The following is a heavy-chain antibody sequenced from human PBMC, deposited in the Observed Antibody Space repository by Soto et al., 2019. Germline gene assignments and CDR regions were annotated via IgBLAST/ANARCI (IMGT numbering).Heavy chain of an antibody. CDR1: GGSVSSGSYY. V-gene: IGHV4-61*01. D-gene: IGHD6-19*01. CDR2: IYYSGST. CDR3: AREIIAVAGVDY. J-gene: IGHJ4*02. Sequence: SETLSLTCTVSGGSVSSGSYYWSWIRQPPGKGLEWIGYIYYSGSTNYNPSLKSRVTISVDTSKNQFSLKLSSVTAADTAVYYCAREIIAVAGVDYWGQGTLVTVSS.